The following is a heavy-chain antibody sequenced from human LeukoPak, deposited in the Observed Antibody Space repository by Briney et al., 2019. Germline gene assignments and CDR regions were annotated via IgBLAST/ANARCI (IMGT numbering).Heavy chain of an antibody. J-gene: IGHJ4*02. CDR1: GFPFSSFW. V-gene: IGHV3-74*01. D-gene: IGHD1-14*01. CDR3: ARGGVNPVDH. Sequence: PGGSLRLSCAASGFPFSSFWMHWVRQAPGKGLVWVSDMNEYSTTIRYADSVKGRFIISRDNAKSILYLQMNNLRAEDTAMYSCARGGVNPVDHWGQGTLVTVSS. CDR2: MNEYSTTI.